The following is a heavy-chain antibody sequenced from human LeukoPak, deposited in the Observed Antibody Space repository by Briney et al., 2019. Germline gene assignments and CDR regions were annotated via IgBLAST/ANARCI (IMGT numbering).Heavy chain of an antibody. CDR3: ARLGDILSPFDI. D-gene: IGHD3-9*01. CDR1: NGSISSRSSY. CDR2: VYFSGST. J-gene: IGHJ3*02. V-gene: IGHV4-39*01. Sequence: SETLSLTCTVFNGSISSRSSYWGWIRQPPGQGLEWIGSVYFSGSTYYNPSLKSRVTIFVDTSKNQFSLKLTSVTAADTAVYYCARLGDILSPFDIWGQGTLVTVSS.